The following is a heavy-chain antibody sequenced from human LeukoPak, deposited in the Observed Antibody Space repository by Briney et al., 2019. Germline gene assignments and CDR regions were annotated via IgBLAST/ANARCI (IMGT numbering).Heavy chain of an antibody. CDR1: GLTLSSYA. Sequence: GGSLRLSCAASGLTLSSYAMSWVRQAPGKGLEWVSSITGSGGSTYYADSVKGRFTISRDNSKNTLYLQMNSLRAEDTAVYYCAKGTGDYFDYWGQGTLVTVSS. CDR3: AKGTGDYFDY. D-gene: IGHD3/OR15-3a*01. J-gene: IGHJ4*02. V-gene: IGHV3-23*01. CDR2: ITGSGGST.